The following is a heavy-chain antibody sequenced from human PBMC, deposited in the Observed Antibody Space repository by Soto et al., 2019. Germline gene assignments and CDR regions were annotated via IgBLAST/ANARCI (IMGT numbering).Heavy chain of an antibody. Sequence: EVQLVESGGVVVQPGGSLRLSCAASGFTFDDYTMHWVRQAPGKGLEWVSLISWDGGSTYYADSVKGRFTISRDNSKNSLYLQINSLRTEDTALYYCAKDSGYGDLDYWGQGTLVTVSA. CDR2: ISWDGGST. J-gene: IGHJ4*02. V-gene: IGHV3-43*01. CDR3: AKDSGYGDLDY. CDR1: GFTFDDYT. D-gene: IGHD4-17*01.